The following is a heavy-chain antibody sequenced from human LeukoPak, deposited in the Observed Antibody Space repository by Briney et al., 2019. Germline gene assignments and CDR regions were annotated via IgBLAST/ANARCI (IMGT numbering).Heavy chain of an antibody. Sequence: GGSLRLSCAASGFTFSSYGMHWVRQAPGKGLEWVAVIWYDGSNKYYADSVKGRFTISRDNSKNTLYLQMNSLRAEDTAVYYCAKWAGGNRGYFDYWGQGTLVTVSS. CDR2: IWYDGSNK. V-gene: IGHV3-33*06. J-gene: IGHJ4*02. CDR1: GFTFSSYG. D-gene: IGHD2-8*02. CDR3: AKWAGGNRGYFDY.